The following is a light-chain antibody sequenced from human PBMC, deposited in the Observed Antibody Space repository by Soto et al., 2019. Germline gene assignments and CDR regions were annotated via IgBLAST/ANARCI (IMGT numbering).Light chain of an antibody. CDR2: DAS. V-gene: IGKV1-5*01. CDR3: QQSYSIPPT. Sequence: DIQMTQSPSTLSASVGDRVTITCRASQTISQWLAWYQQKPGKAPKLLIYDASILESGVPSRFSGSGSGTEFTLTISSLQPDDSATYCCQQSYSIPPTFGQGTKVDI. J-gene: IGKJ1*01. CDR1: QTISQW.